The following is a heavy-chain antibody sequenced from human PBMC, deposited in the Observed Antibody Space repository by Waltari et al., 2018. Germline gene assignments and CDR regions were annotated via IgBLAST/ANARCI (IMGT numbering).Heavy chain of an antibody. CDR3: ARIDTAMAPGCFDY. Sequence: QVQLQESGPGLVKPSETLSLTCTVSGGSISSYYWSWIRQPPGKGLEWIGYIYYSGSTNYNPSLKSRVTISVDPSKNQFSLKLSSVTAADTAVYYCARIDTAMAPGCFDYWGQGTLVTVSS. V-gene: IGHV4-59*01. J-gene: IGHJ4*02. CDR1: GGSISSYY. CDR2: IYYSGST. D-gene: IGHD5-18*01.